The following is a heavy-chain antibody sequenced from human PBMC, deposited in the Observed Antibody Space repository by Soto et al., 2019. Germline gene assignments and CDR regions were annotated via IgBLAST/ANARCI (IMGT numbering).Heavy chain of an antibody. J-gene: IGHJ4*02. CDR2: ISAYNGNT. Sequence: SVKFSCKASGYTFTRYGISCVLQSPLQGLEWMGCISAYNGNTNYAQKLQGRVTMTTGTSTSTAYMELRSLRSDDTAVYYCARDQRRPTVVTPGIDYWGQGTLVTVS. D-gene: IGHD4-17*01. V-gene: IGHV1-18*04. CDR1: GYTFTRYG. CDR3: ARDQRRPTVVTPGIDY.